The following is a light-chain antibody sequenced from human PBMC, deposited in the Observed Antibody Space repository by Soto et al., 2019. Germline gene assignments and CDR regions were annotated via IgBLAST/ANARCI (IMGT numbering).Light chain of an antibody. J-gene: IGKJ2*01. V-gene: IGKV1-5*01. CDR2: DAS. CDR3: QQYKSYSPYT. CDR1: QSISSW. Sequence: DIQMTQSPSTLSASVGDRVTITCRASQSISSWLAWYQQKPGKAPKLLIYDASSLESGVPSRFSGSGSGTEFPLTISSLQPDDFATYYCQQYKSYSPYTFGQGTKLEIK.